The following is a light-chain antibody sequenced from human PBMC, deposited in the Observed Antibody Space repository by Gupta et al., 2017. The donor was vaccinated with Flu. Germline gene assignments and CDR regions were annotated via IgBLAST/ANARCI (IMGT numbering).Light chain of an antibody. CDR2: AAS. V-gene: IGKV1-39*01. CDR1: QSISSY. J-gene: IGKJ2*03. Sequence: GDRVTITCRASQSISSYLNWYQQKPGKAPKLLIYAASSLQSGVPSRFSGSGSGTDFTLTISSLQPEDFATYYCQQSYSTPSSFGQGTKLDIK. CDR3: QQSYSTPSS.